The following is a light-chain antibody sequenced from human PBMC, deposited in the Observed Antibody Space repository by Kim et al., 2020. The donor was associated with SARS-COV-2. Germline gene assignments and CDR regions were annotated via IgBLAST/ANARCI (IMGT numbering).Light chain of an antibody. J-gene: IGKJ4*01. V-gene: IGKV3-11*01. CDR3: HQSRT. Sequence: VHLSWSPGETVTLSCRASQTVSRPLAWYQQKPGQAPRLLIYGGSKRATGIPARFTGSGSGTDFTLTISSLEAEDSAVYYCHQSRTFGGGTKVDIK. CDR2: GGS. CDR1: QTVSRP.